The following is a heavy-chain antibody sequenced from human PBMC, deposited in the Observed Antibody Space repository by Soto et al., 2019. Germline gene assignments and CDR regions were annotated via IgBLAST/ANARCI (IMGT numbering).Heavy chain of an antibody. J-gene: IGHJ4*02. Sequence: ASVKVSCKASGYTFTSYAMHWVLQAPGQRLEWMGWINAGNGNTKYSQKFQGRVTITRDTSASTAYMELSSLRSEDTAVYYCARRIAAAGAYDYWGQGTLVTVSS. D-gene: IGHD6-13*01. V-gene: IGHV1-3*01. CDR1: GYTFTSYA. CDR2: INAGNGNT. CDR3: ARRIAAAGAYDY.